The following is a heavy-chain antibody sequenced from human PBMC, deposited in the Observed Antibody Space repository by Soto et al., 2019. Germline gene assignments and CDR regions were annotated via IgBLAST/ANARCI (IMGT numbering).Heavy chain of an antibody. Sequence: SETLSLTCTVSGGSISSSSYYWGWIRQPPGKGLEWIGSIYYSGSTYYNPSLKSRVTISVDASKNQFSLKLSSVTAADTAVYYCARSSYYDILTGYFPGMDVWGQGTTVTVSS. CDR1: GGSISSSSYY. CDR2: IYYSGST. J-gene: IGHJ6*02. D-gene: IGHD3-9*01. CDR3: ARSSYYDILTGYFPGMDV. V-gene: IGHV4-39*01.